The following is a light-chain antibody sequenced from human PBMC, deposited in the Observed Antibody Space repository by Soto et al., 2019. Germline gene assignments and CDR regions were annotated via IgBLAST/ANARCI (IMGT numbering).Light chain of an antibody. CDR1: QSISNY. J-gene: IGKJ2*01. V-gene: IGKV1-39*01. Sequence: DIQMTHSPPSLSASVGARVTITCRATQSISNYLNWYQQKPGKAPKLLIYGASSLESGVPSRFSGRGSGTGFTLTIASLQPEDFGTYYCQQSYSTPYTFGQGTKLEIK. CDR3: QQSYSTPYT. CDR2: GAS.